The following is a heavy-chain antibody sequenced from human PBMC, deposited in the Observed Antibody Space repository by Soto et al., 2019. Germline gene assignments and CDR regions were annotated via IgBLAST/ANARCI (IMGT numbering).Heavy chain of an antibody. D-gene: IGHD1-26*01. CDR2: IGGTSGST. V-gene: IGHV3-23*01. J-gene: IGHJ2*01. CDR3: AKRRGAGYFDL. CDR1: GFTFKNFA. Sequence: EVQLLESGGGLVQPGGSPRLSCAASGFTFKNFAMGWVRQAPGKGLEWVSTIGGTSGSTYYADSVKGRFTISRDNSKNTLYLQLNSLRAEDTAVYYCAKRRGAGYFDLWGRGTLVTVSS.